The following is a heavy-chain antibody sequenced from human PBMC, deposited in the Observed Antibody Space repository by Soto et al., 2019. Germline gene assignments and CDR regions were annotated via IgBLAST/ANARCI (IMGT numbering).Heavy chain of an antibody. CDR2: IWYDGSNK. J-gene: IGHJ4*02. CDR3: ARDHAGVPAAMQLKPRGYSYGPPPKDY. CDR1: GFTFSSYG. D-gene: IGHD2-2*01. V-gene: IGHV3-33*01. Sequence: PGGSLRLSCAASGFTFSSYGMHWVRQAPGKGLEWVAVIWYDGSNKYYADSVKGRFTISRDNSKNTLYLQMNSLRAEDTAVYYCARDHAGVPAAMQLKPRGYSYGPPPKDYWGQGTLVTVSS.